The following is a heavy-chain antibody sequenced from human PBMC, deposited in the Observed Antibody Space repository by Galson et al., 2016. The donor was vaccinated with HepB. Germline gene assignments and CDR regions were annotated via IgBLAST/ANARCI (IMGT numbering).Heavy chain of an antibody. V-gene: IGHV3-21*01. J-gene: IGHJ4*02. CDR1: GLTFSSYT. CDR3: AIFWGDGYNSLDH. D-gene: IGHD5-24*01. Sequence: SLRLSCAASGLTFSSYTLRWVRQAPGKGPEWVSLISSTSEFLFYADSVTGRFTISRDNAKNSVYLQMYRLRAEDTAVYYCAIFWGDGYNSLDHWGQGTLVTVSS. CDR2: ISSTSEFL.